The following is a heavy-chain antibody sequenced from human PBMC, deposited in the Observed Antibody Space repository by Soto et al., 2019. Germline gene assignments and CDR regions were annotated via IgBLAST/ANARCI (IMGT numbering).Heavy chain of an antibody. CDR1: GFTFRSYA. D-gene: IGHD3-16*02. V-gene: IGHV3-30-3*01. CDR3: ARSFGEVIVEQHAFDI. J-gene: IGHJ3*02. CDR2: ISYDGSNK. Sequence: QVQLVESGGGVVQPGRSLRLSCAASGFTFRSYAMHWVRQAPGKGLEWVAVISYDGSNKYYADSLKGRFTISRDNSKNMLYLQMNRLRADDTAVHYCARSFGEVIVEQHAFDIWGHGTMVTVSS.